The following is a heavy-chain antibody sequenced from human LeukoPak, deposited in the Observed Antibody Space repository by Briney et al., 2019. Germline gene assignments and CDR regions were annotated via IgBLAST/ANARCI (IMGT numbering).Heavy chain of an antibody. V-gene: IGHV1-18*01. J-gene: IGHJ6*02. CDR2: ISAYNGNT. CDR1: GYTFTSYG. CDR3: ARWLLVVGYGAGNHTHYYGMDV. Sequence: ASVKVSCKASGYTFTSYGISWVRQAPGQGLEWMGWISAYNGNTNYAQKLQGRVTMTTDTATSTAYLDMRSLRSDDTAVYYCARWLLVVGYGAGNHTHYYGMDVWGQGTTVTVSS. D-gene: IGHD3-10*01.